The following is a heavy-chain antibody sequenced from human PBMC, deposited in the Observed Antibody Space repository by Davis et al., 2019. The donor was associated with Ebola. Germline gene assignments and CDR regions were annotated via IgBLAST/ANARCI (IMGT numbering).Heavy chain of an antibody. CDR3: ARDRPLDFFFFGDYYGMDV. Sequence: GGSLRLSCAASGFTFSTYSMSWVRQAPGKGLEWVSSISSDSDYIYYADSAKGRFTISRDNAKNSLYLQMNSLRAEDTAVYYCARDRPLDFFFFGDYYGMDVWGQGTTVTVSS. CDR1: GFTFSTYS. CDR2: ISSDSDYI. J-gene: IGHJ6*02. D-gene: IGHD3-16*01. V-gene: IGHV3-21*01.